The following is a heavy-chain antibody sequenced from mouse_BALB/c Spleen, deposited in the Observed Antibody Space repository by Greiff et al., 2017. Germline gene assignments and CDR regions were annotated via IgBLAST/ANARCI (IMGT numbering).Heavy chain of an antibody. D-gene: IGHD3-1*01. J-gene: IGHJ4*01. CDR3: ARRGSLYAMDY. Sequence: VQLQQPGAELVMPGASVKMSCKASGYTFTDYWMHWVKQRPGQGLEWIGAIDTSDSYTSYNQKFKGKATLTVDESSSTAYMQLSSLTSEDSAVYYCARRGSLYAMDYWGQGTSVTVAS. CDR1: GYTFTDYW. V-gene: IGHV1-69*01. CDR2: IDTSDSYT.